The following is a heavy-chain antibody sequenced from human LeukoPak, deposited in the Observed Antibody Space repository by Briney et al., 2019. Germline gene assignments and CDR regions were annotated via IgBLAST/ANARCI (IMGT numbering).Heavy chain of an antibody. J-gene: IGHJ4*02. CDR2: INSDGSWT. D-gene: IGHD2/OR15-2a*01. V-gene: IGHV3-74*01. CDR3: VSFYETY. Sequence: GGSLRLSCAASGNYWMHWVRQAPGKGLVWVSHINSDGSWTSYADSVKGRFTISKDNAKNAVYLQMNSLRAEDTAVYYCVSFYETYWGRGTLVTVSS. CDR1: GNYW.